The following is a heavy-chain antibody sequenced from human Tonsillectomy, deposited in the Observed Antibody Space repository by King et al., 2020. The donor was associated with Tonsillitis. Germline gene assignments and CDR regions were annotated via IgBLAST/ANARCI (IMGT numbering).Heavy chain of an antibody. CDR1: GFTFGDYA. D-gene: IGHD6-19*01. V-gene: IGHV3-49*05. Sequence: VQLVESGGGLVKPGRSLRLSCTGSGFTFGDYAMSWFRQAPGKGLQWVGFTRSKVYGGTTEYAASVKGRFTISRDDSTSIAYLQMTSLKTEDTAVYYCTRGRAAVANYYYNGMDVRGQGTTVTVSS. CDR2: TRSKVYGGTT. CDR3: TRGRAAVANYYYNGMDV. J-gene: IGHJ6*02.